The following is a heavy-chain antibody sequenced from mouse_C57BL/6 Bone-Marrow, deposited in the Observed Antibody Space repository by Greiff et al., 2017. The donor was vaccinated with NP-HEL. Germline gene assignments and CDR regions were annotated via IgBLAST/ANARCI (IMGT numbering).Heavy chain of an antibody. J-gene: IGHJ1*03. CDR2: IYPGSGNT. D-gene: IGHD1-1*01. CDR1: GYTFTDYY. V-gene: IGHV1-76*01. Sequence: QVHVKQSGAELVRPGASVKLSCKASGYTFTDYYINWVKQRPGQGLEWIARIYPGSGNTDYNEKFKGKATLTADKSSSTAYMQLSSLTSEDSAVYVCARETSTTVVVPYFDVWGTGTTVTVSS. CDR3: ARETSTTVVVPYFDV.